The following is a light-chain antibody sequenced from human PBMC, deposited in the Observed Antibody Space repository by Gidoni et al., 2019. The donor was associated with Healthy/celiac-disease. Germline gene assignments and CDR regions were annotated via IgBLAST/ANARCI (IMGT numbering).Light chain of an antibody. CDR3: QQLNSYSSIT. J-gene: IGKJ5*01. CDR1: QGISSY. Sequence: DIQLTQSPSFLSASVGDRVTITCRASQGISSYLAWYQQKPGKAPKLLIYAASTLQSGVPSRFSGSGSGTEFTLTISSLQPEDFATYYCQQLNSYSSITFGRGTRLEIK. CDR2: AAS. V-gene: IGKV1-9*01.